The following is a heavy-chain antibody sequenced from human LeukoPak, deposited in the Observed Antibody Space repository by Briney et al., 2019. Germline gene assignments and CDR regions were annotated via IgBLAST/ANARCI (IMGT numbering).Heavy chain of an antibody. CDR2: LSGSGGGT. D-gene: IGHD3-10*01. CDR3: AKRGVVIRVFLVGFHKEAYYFDS. Sequence: GGSLRLSCAVSGITLSNYGMSWVRQAPGKGLEWVAGLSGSGGGTNYADSVQGRFTISRDNPKNTLYLQMDSLRAEDTAVYFCAKRGVVIRVFLVGFHKEAYYFDSWGQGALVTVST. CDR1: GITLSNYG. J-gene: IGHJ4*02. V-gene: IGHV3-23*01.